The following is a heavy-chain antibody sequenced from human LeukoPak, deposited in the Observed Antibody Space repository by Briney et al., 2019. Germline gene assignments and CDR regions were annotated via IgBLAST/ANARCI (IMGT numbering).Heavy chain of an antibody. CDR1: GGSFSGYY. CDR2: INHSGST. D-gene: IGHD4-23*01. J-gene: IGHJ4*02. V-gene: IGHV4-34*01. CDR3: ARPLEGYGGNLLAVAGY. Sequence: SETLSLTCAVYGGSFSGYYWSWIRQPPGKGLEWIGEINHSGSTYYNPSLKSRVTISVDTSKNQFSLKLSSVTAADTAAYYCARPLEGYGGNLLAVAGYWGQGTLVTVSS.